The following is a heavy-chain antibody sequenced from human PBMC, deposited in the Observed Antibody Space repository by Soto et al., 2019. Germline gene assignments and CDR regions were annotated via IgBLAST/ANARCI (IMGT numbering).Heavy chain of an antibody. D-gene: IGHD2-15*01. CDR3: AKDPQGYCSVSPTPPTCFDI. CDR2: ISGSGGST. J-gene: IGHJ3*02. Sequence: GGSLRLSCAASGFTFSSYAMSWVRQAPGKGLEWVSAISGSGGSTYYADSVKGRFTIARDNSKNPLYLQKNSLRAEDTAVYYCAKDPQGYCSVSPTPPTCFDIWGQGTMVTVSS. V-gene: IGHV3-23*01. CDR1: GFTFSSYA.